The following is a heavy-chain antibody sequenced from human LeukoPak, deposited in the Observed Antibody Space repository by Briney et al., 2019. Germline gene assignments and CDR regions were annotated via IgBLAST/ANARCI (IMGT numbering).Heavy chain of an antibody. J-gene: IGHJ5*02. CDR2: INSDGSST. V-gene: IGHV3-74*01. CDR3: ARSAVAGTYNWFDP. D-gene: IGHD6-19*01. Sequence: GGSLRLSCAASGFTFSSYWMHWVRQAPGKGLVWVSRINSDGSSTNYADSVKGRFTISRDNAKNTLYLQMNSLRDDDTAVYFCARSAVAGTYNWFDPWGQGTLVTVSS. CDR1: GFTFSSYW.